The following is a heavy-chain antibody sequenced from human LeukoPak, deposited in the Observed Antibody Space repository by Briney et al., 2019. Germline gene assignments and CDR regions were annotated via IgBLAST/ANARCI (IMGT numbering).Heavy chain of an antibody. J-gene: IGHJ4*02. CDR1: GYTFTSYD. D-gene: IGHD3-3*01. CDR2: MNPNSGNT. V-gene: IGHV1-8*01. Sequence: GASVKVSCRASGYTFTSYDINWVRQATGQGLEWMGWMNPNSGNTGYAQKFQGRVTITADESTSTAYMELSSLRSEDTAVYYCARAEYDFWSGYFDYWGQGTLVTVSS. CDR3: ARAEYDFWSGYFDY.